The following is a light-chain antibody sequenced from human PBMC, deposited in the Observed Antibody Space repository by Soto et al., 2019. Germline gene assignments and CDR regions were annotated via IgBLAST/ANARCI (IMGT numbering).Light chain of an antibody. J-gene: IGLJ1*01. V-gene: IGLV2-14*01. CDR3: SSYTSSNTRYV. Sequence: HSVLTQPASGSGSPGQAITISCTGTSSDVGGYNYVSWYQQHPGKAPKLMIYEVSNRPSGVSNRFSGSKSANTASLTISGLQAEDEADYFCSSYTSSNTRYVFGTGTKVTVL. CDR2: EVS. CDR1: SSDVGGYNY.